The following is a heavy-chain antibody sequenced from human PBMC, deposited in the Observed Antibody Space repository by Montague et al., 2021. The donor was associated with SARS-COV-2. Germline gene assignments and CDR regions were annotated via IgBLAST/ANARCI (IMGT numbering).Heavy chain of an antibody. CDR3: ARLRRRTYYVSFDP. CDR1: GGSISNNY. CDR2: IYYSGDNA. J-gene: IGHJ5*02. Sequence: SETLSLTCTVSGGSISNNYWNWLRQSPSKGLEWLGYIYYSGDNANYNPSLESRVTMSIDTSKNQFSLSLSSVTAADSAVYYCARLRRRTYYVSFDPWGQGTLVSVSS. D-gene: IGHD3-22*01. V-gene: IGHV4-59*12.